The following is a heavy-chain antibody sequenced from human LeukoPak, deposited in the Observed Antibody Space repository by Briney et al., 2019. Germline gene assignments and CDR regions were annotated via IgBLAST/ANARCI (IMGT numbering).Heavy chain of an antibody. CDR3: ASGATDFDY. J-gene: IGHJ4*02. D-gene: IGHD1-26*01. CDR2: ISSSSSYI. V-gene: IGHV3-21*01. Sequence: NPGGSLRLSCAASGFTFSSYEMNWVRQAPGKGLEWVSSISSSSSYIYYADSVKGRFTISRDNAKNSLYLQMNSLRAEDTAVYYCASGATDFDYWGQGTLVTVSS. CDR1: GFTFSSYE.